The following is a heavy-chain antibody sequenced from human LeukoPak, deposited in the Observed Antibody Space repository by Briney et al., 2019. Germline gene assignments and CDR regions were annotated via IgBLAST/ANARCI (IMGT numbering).Heavy chain of an antibody. CDR3: AKDMTTVVTPYYYYDMDV. V-gene: IGHV3-21*06. D-gene: IGHD4-23*01. CDR2: ISESGAHT. J-gene: IGHJ6*03. Sequence: GGSLRLSCAASGFTFSYYSMNWVRQAPGKGLEWVSSISESGAHTFYADSVKGRFIVSRDNAQNSLYLEMNSLRLEDTAVYYCAKDMTTVVTPYYYYDMDVWGKGTPVTVSS. CDR1: GFTFSYYS.